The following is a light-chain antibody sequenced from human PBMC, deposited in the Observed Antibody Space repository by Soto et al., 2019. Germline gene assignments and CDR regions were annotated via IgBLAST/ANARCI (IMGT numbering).Light chain of an antibody. V-gene: IGKV3-20*01. J-gene: IGKJ1*01. CDR3: QQYGNSPIT. CDR1: QSVSNNY. Sequence: EIVLTQSPGTLSLSPGERATLSCRASQSVSNNYFAWFQQTPGQAPRLLIYDTSRRATGIPDRFSGSGSVTDFTLTITRLEPEDSAVYYCQQYGNSPITFGQGTKVEIK. CDR2: DTS.